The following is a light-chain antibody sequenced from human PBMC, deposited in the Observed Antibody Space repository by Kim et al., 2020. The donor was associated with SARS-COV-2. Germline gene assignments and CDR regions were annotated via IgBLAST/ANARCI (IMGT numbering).Light chain of an antibody. CDR1: QSVSSSY. J-gene: IGKJ3*01. Sequence: LSPGERATLSGRASQSVSSSYLAWYQQKPGQAPRLLSYGASSRATGIPDRFSGSGSGTDFTLTISRLEPEDFAVYYCQQYGSSPFTFGPGTKVDIK. CDR2: GAS. CDR3: QQYGSSPFT. V-gene: IGKV3-20*01.